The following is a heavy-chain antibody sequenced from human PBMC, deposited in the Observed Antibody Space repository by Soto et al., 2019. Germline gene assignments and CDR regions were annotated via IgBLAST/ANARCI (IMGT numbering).Heavy chain of an antibody. Sequence: SVKVSCKSSGVTFSSHSINWVRQGPGQGLEWMGGIIPIFGPANFSKKFQGRVTITADESTTTAYMELSSLTSEDTAVYYCATGSFTSTGGRIGYHYNAMDVWGQGTTVTVSS. CDR2: IIPIFGPA. V-gene: IGHV1-69*13. D-gene: IGHD1-1*01. J-gene: IGHJ6*02. CDR1: GVTFSSHS. CDR3: ATGSFTSTGGRIGYHYNAMDV.